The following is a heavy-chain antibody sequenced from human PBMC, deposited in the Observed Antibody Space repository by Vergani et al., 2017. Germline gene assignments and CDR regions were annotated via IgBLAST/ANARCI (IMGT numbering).Heavy chain of an antibody. Sequence: QVQLVESGGGVVQPGRSLRLSCAASGFTFSSYGMHWVRQAPGKGLEWVAVLSYDGSNKYYADSVKGRFTISRDNSKNTLYLQMNSLRAEDTAVYYCAKDLSRAVTSLGWFDPWGQGTLVTVSS. CDR3: AKDLSRAVTSLGWFDP. V-gene: IGHV3-30*18. CDR2: LSYDGSNK. D-gene: IGHD6-19*01. CDR1: GFTFSSYG. J-gene: IGHJ5*02.